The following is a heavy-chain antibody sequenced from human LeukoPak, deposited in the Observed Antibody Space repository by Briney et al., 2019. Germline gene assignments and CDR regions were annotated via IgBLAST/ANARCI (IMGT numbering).Heavy chain of an antibody. J-gene: IGHJ4*02. CDR3: ARDAIYGDYIIDY. CDR1: GFTFSSYR. V-gene: IGHV3-48*04. CDR2: ISSSGSTI. D-gene: IGHD4-17*01. Sequence: PGGSLRLSCAASGFTFSSYRMNWVRQAPGKGLEWVSYISSSGSTIYYADSVKGRFTISRDNAKNSLYLQMNSLRAEDTAVYYCARDAIYGDYIIDYWGQGTLVTVSS.